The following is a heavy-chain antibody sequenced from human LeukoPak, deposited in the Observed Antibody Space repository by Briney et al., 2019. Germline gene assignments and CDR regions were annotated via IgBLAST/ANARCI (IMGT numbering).Heavy chain of an antibody. Sequence: SETLSLPCTVSGGSVSSSPYYWGWIRQPPGEGLEWIGSIYYSGSTYYNPSLKSRVTISVDTSKNHFSLKLSSVTAADTAVYFCEIHVSPTYYFDHWGQRTVVTVPS. V-gene: IGHV4-39*01. CDR3: EIHVSPTYYFDH. CDR1: GGSVSSSPYY. CDR2: IYYSGST. D-gene: IGHD5/OR15-5a*01. J-gene: IGHJ4*02.